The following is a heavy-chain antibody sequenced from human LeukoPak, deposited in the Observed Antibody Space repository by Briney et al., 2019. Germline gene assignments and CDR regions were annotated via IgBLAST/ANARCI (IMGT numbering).Heavy chain of an antibody. J-gene: IGHJ6*03. V-gene: IGHV4-39*01. CDR3: ARGVTIMGSDYHYYMDV. Sequence: PSETLSLTCTVSGGSISSDDYWWGWIRQPPGRGLEWIGSIFYSGTTYYNPSLKSRVTISVDTSKNQFSLKLSSVTAADTAVYYCARGVTIMGSDYHYYMDVWGKGTTVTVSS. D-gene: IGHD3-16*01. CDR2: IFYSGTT. CDR1: GGSISSDDYW.